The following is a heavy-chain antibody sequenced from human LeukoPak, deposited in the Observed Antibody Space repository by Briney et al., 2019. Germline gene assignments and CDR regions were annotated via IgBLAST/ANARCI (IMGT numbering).Heavy chain of an antibody. D-gene: IGHD3-16*01. J-gene: IGHJ6*03. V-gene: IGHV4-4*09. CDR2: IYTSGST. CDR3: ARHGGFGAHYMDV. Sequence: SETLSLTCAVYGGSFSGYYWSWIRQPPGKGLEWIGYIYTSGSTNYNPSLKSRVTISVDTSKNQFSLKLSSVTAADTAVYYCARHGGFGAHYMDVWGKGTTVTVSS. CDR1: GGSFSGYY.